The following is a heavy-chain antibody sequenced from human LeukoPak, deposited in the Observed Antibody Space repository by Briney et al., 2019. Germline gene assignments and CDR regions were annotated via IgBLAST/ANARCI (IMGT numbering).Heavy chain of an antibody. CDR1: GFSLTTSGVG. CDR2: IYWNDGK. Sequence: SGPTLVNPTQTLTLTCTFSGFSLTTSGVGVGWIRQPPGKALEWLALIYWNDGKRYSPSLKSRLTITKDTSKNQVVLTMTNMDPVDAATYYCAHSNPYYYTSGTFDYWGQGTLVTVSS. D-gene: IGHD3-10*01. J-gene: IGHJ4*02. CDR3: AHSNPYYYTSGTFDY. V-gene: IGHV2-5*01.